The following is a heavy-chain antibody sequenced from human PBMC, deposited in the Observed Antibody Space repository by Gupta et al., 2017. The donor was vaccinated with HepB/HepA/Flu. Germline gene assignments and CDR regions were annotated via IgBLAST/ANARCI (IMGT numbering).Heavy chain of an antibody. CDR2: ISSSSSYI. CDR3: ARGSTGTLSFDYYYMDV. V-gene: IGHV3-21*01. Sequence: EVQLVESGGGLVKPGGSLRLSCAASGFTFSSYSMNWLRQAPGKGLEWVSSISSSSSYIYYADSVKGRFTISRDNAKNSLYLQMNSLRAEDTAVYYCARGSTGTLSFDYYYMDVWGKGTTVTVSS. J-gene: IGHJ6*03. CDR1: GFTFSSYS. D-gene: IGHD1-1*01.